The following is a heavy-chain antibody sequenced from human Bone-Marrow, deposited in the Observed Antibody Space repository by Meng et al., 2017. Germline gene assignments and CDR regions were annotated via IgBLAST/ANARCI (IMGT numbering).Heavy chain of an antibody. CDR3: ARGVASPIFSTVVTPAFDY. CDR1: GGSFSGYY. D-gene: IGHD4-23*01. Sequence: QGQIHQWGTGILTPSETLSLTCAVYGGSFSGYYWSWIRQPPGKGLEWIGEINHSGSTNYHPSLKSRVTISVDTSKNQFSLKLSSVTAADTAVYYCARGVASPIFSTVVTPAFDYWGQGTLVTVSS. CDR2: INHSGST. V-gene: IGHV4-34*01. J-gene: IGHJ4*02.